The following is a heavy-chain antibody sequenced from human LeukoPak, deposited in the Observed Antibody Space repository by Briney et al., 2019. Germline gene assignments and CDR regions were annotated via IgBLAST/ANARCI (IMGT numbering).Heavy chain of an antibody. J-gene: IGHJ6*02. CDR2: VYYSGRT. CDR3: AKDAWRRVFYYGMDV. V-gene: IGHV4-59*12. D-gene: IGHD5-12*01. CDR1: GASIRSYY. Sequence: SETLSLTCTVSGASIRSYYWTWIRQPPGKGLEWIGYVYYSGRTNYNPSLKSRVTISVDTSKNLFSLNLSSVTAADTALYFCAKDAWRRVFYYGMDVWGQGTTVAVSS.